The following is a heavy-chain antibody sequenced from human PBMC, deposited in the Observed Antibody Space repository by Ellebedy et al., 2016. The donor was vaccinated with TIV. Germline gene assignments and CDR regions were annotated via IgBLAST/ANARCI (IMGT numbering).Heavy chain of an antibody. CDR3: ARGYSREDL. Sequence: GESLKISCVASGFTFSSYGMNWVRQAPGKGLEWVSYISTSGALYYAESVRGRFTIWREDADNSLYLQMNSLRDEDTAVYYCARGYSREDLWGQGTLVSASS. V-gene: IGHV3-48*03. CDR2: ISTSGAL. CDR1: GFTFSSYG. J-gene: IGHJ5*02. D-gene: IGHD5-12*01.